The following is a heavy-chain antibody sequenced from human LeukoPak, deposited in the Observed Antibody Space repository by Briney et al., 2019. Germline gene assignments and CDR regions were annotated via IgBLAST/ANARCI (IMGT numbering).Heavy chain of an antibody. CDR1: GFTFSRYE. Sequence: PGGSLRLSCAASGFTFSRYEMNWVRQAPGKGLEWVSSISGSSRYKYYADPVKGRFTISRDNANNSLHLQMNGLRAEDTAVYYCARDFSDTAYFDCWGQGTLVTVSS. V-gene: IGHV3-21*01. CDR2: ISGSSRYK. J-gene: IGHJ4*02. D-gene: IGHD5-18*01. CDR3: ARDFSDTAYFDC.